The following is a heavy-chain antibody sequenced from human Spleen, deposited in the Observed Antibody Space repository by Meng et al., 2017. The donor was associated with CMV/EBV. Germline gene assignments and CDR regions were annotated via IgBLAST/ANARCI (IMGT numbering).Heavy chain of an antibody. V-gene: IGHV3-30-3*01. CDR1: FSSYA. D-gene: IGHD3-22*01. CDR3: ARDRSYYDNSGYWQSGFDY. Sequence: FSSYAMHWVRQAPGKGLEWVAVISYDGSNKYYADSVKGRFTISRDNSKNTLYLQMNSLRVEDTAVYYCARDRSYYDNSGYWQSGFDYWGQGTLVTVSS. J-gene: IGHJ4*02. CDR2: ISYDGSNK.